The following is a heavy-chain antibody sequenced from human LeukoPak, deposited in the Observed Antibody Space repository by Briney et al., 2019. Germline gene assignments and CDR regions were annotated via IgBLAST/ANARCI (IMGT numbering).Heavy chain of an antibody. D-gene: IGHD3-22*01. V-gene: IGHV6-1*01. J-gene: IGHJ4*02. CDR2: TYYRSKWYN. CDR3: ARDYYDGSGYYVKAFDY. CDR1: GDSVSSNSAA. Sequence: SQTLSLTCAISGDSVSSNSAAWIWIRQSPSRGLEWLGRTYYRSKWYNDYAVSVKSRITINPDTSKNQFSLQLNSVTPEDTAVYYCARDYYDGSGYYVKAFDYWGQGTLVTVSS.